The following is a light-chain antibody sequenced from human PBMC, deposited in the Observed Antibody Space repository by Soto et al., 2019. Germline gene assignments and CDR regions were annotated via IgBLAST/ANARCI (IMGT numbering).Light chain of an antibody. V-gene: IGKV3-15*01. CDR2: GAS. CDR1: RNINRK. CDR3: QQYYDYPPLI. J-gene: IGKJ4*01. Sequence: EIVMTQSPATLSVSPGERATLSCRASRNINRKLAWYQQKPGQAPRLLISGASTRATGIPARFSSSGSGTEFTLTIISLQSEDFAVYYCQQYYDYPPLIFGGGTKVEIK.